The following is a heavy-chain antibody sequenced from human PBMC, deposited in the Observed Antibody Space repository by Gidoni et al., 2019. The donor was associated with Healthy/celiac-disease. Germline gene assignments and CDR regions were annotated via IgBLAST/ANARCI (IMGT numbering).Heavy chain of an antibody. CDR1: GFTLSSSS. Sequence: VQLVESGGGLVKPGGSLRLSCAASGFTLSSSSMNWVRQAPGKGLEWVSSISSSSSYIYYADSVKGRFIISRDNAKNSLYLQMNSLRAEDTAVYYCARGDYDSSGYYPVYYWGQGTLVTVSS. V-gene: IGHV3-21*01. CDR2: ISSSSSYI. J-gene: IGHJ4*02. CDR3: ARGDYDSSGYYPVYY. D-gene: IGHD3-22*01.